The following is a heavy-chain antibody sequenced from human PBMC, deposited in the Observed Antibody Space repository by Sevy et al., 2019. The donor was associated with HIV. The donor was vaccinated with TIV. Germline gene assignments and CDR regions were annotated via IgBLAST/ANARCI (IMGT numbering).Heavy chain of an antibody. V-gene: IGHV3-7*01. Sequence: GGSLRLSCAASGCTFDDYWMQWVRQAPGQGLEWVANIRQDGNELYYADSVKGRFTISRDNAKESLFLQMTNLRVEDTAIYYCARRYFDLWGQGTLVTVSS. J-gene: IGHJ4*02. CDR1: GCTFDDYW. CDR3: ARRYFDL. CDR2: IRQDGNEL.